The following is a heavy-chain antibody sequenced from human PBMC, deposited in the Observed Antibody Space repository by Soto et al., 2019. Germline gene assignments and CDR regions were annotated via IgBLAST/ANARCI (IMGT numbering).Heavy chain of an antibody. CDR2: IGTAGDT. J-gene: IGHJ5*02. D-gene: IGHD5-12*01. CDR1: GFTFSSYD. V-gene: IGHV3-13*04. Sequence: PGGSLRLSCAASGFTFSSYDMHWVRQAIGKGLEWVSAIGTAGDTYYPGSVKGRFTISRENAKNSLYLQMNSLRAGDTAVYYCARGGGRVATPWFDPWGQGTLVTVSS. CDR3: ARGGGRVATPWFDP.